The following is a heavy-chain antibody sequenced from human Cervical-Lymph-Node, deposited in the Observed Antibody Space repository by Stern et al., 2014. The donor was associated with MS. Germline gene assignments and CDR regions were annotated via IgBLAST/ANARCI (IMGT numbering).Heavy chain of an antibody. D-gene: IGHD2-8*01. CDR1: GYTFTTYG. Sequence: VQLVQSGTEVKKPGASVLVSCKASGYTFTTYGITWVRQAPGHGLEWMGWISADSGNTKYAKKFQDGVTMTRDTTTGTAYMEVRSLRSEDTAVYYCARDKMHAFDYWGQGTQVTVPS. CDR2: ISADSGNT. J-gene: IGHJ4*02. V-gene: IGHV1-18*01. CDR3: ARDKMHAFDY.